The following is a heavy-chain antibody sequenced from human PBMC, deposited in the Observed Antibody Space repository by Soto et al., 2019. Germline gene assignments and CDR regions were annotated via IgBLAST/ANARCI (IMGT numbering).Heavy chain of an antibody. CDR2: ISSSSSTI. Sequence: GGSLRLSCAASGFTFSSYAMHWVRQAPGKGLEWVSYISSSSSTIYYADSVKGRFTISRDNAKNSLYLQMNSLRAEDTAVYYCARLRRDCSSTSCYVEPSDYWGQGTLVTVSS. J-gene: IGHJ4*02. CDR1: GFTFSSYA. D-gene: IGHD2-2*01. V-gene: IGHV3-48*01. CDR3: ARLRRDCSSTSCYVEPSDY.